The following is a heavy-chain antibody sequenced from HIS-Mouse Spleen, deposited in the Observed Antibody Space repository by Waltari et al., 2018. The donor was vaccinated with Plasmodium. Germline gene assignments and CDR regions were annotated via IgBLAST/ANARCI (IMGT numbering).Heavy chain of an antibody. Sequence: QLQLQESGPGLVKPSETLSLTCTVSGGSISSSGYYWGWIRQPPGKGVEWIGSCYYSGRTSYNPSLKSRVTISVDTAKNQFSLKLSSATAADTAVYYCARRGGSYYYFDYWGQGTLVTVSS. CDR3: ARRGGSYYYFDY. CDR2: CYYSGRT. CDR1: GGSISSSGYY. J-gene: IGHJ4*02. V-gene: IGHV4-39*01. D-gene: IGHD1-26*01.